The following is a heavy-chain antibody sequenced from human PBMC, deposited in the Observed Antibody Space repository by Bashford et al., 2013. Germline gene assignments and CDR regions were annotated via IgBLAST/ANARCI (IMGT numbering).Heavy chain of an antibody. CDR2: ISDGSRNT. J-gene: IGHJ4*02. V-gene: IGHV3-21*01. CDR3: TSRMTAHFDY. Sequence: VRQAPGKGLEWVSAISDGSRNTHYADSVRGRFAISRDDAKNSLYLEMNSLRDEDTAVYFCTSRMTAHFDYWGQGTLVTVSS.